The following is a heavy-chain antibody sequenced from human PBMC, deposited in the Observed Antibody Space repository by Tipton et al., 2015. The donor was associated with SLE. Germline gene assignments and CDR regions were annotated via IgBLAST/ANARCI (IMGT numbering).Heavy chain of an antibody. J-gene: IGHJ4*02. CDR3: ARLGYDFWSGYYGFDY. CDR2: IYCSGST. Sequence: TLSLTCTVSGGSISSYYWSWIRQPPGKGLEWSGYIYCSGSTYYNPSLKSRVTISVDTSKNQFSLKLSSVTAADTAVYYCARLGYDFWSGYYGFDYWGQGTLVTVSS. CDR1: GGSISSYY. V-gene: IGHV4-59*04. D-gene: IGHD3-3*01.